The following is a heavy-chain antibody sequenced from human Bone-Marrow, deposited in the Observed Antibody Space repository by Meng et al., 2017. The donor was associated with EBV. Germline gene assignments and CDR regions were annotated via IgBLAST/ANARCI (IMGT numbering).Heavy chain of an antibody. CDR2: ISSSSSYI. Sequence: EVQLVESGGGLVKPGGSXXLSCAASGFTFRSYSMNWVRQAPGKGLEWVSSISSSSSYIYYADSVKGRFTISRDNAKNSLYLQMNSLRAEDTAVYYCARGMVRDHLGYWGQGTLVTVSS. J-gene: IGHJ4*02. CDR1: GFTFRSYS. CDR3: ARGMVRDHLGY. D-gene: IGHD3-10*01. V-gene: IGHV3-21*01.